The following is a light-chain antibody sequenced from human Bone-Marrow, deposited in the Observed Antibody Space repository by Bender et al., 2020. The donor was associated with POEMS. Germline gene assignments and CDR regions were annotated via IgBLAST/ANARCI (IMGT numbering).Light chain of an antibody. Sequence: QSALTQPASVSGSPRQSITISCTGTSSDVGSYNLVSWYQKGPGKAPKLIIYEVNKRPSGVSNRFSGSKSGNTASLTISRLQAEDEADYYCCSYGGGSSPVVFGGGTKLTVL. CDR3: CSYGGGSSPVV. V-gene: IGLV2-23*02. CDR2: EVN. CDR1: SSDVGSYNL. J-gene: IGLJ3*02.